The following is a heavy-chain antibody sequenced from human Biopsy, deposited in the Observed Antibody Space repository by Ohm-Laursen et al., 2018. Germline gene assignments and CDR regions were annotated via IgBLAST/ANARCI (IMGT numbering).Heavy chain of an antibody. J-gene: IGHJ5*02. CDR1: GGSIISYY. CDR3: ARTPRDSFWSGSYKRGLWFDP. D-gene: IGHD3-3*01. V-gene: IGHV4-59*01. CDR2: VYNGGIT. Sequence: TLSLTCSVSGGSIISYYWTWIRQPPGKGLEWIGHVYNGGITNYNLSLKSRVTISKDTSKNQFSLQVNSVTAADTAVYYCARTPRDSFWSGSYKRGLWFDPWGQGTLVIASS.